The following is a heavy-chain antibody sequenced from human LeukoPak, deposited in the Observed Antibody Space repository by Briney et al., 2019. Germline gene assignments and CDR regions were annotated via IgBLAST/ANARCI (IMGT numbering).Heavy chain of an antibody. Sequence: ASVKVSCMASGYTFTSYAMNWVRQAPGQGLEWMGWINTNTGNPTYAQGFTGRFVFSLDTSVSTAYLQISSLKAEDTAVYYCARDYYGDGVDWFDPWGQGTLVTVSS. J-gene: IGHJ5*02. CDR3: ARDYYGDGVDWFDP. CDR1: GYTFTSYA. D-gene: IGHD4-17*01. V-gene: IGHV7-4-1*02. CDR2: INTNTGNP.